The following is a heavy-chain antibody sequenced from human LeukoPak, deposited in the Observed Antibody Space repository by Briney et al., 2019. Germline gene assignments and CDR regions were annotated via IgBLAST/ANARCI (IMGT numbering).Heavy chain of an antibody. Sequence: GASVKVSCKASGGTFSSYAISWVRQAPGQGLEWMGGIIPIFGTANYAQKFQGRVTITTDESTSTAYMELSSLRSEDTAVYYCARSKSSYDSSGYYTPWGQGTLVTVSS. V-gene: IGHV1-69*05. D-gene: IGHD3-22*01. CDR3: ARSKSSYDSSGYYTP. CDR2: IIPIFGTA. J-gene: IGHJ5*02. CDR1: GGTFSSYA.